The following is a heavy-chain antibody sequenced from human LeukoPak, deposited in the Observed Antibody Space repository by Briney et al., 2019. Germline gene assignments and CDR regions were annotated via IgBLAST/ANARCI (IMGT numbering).Heavy chain of an antibody. CDR1: GFTFSSYS. D-gene: IGHD1-26*01. Sequence: KPGGSLRLSCAASGFTFSSYSMNWVCQAPGKGLEWVSSISNSSSYIYYADSVKGRFTISRDNAKNSLYLQMNGLRAEDTAVYYCARATYSGSFYPGAWGQGTLVTVSS. CDR3: ARATYSGSFYPGA. J-gene: IGHJ5*02. CDR2: ISNSSSYI. V-gene: IGHV3-21*01.